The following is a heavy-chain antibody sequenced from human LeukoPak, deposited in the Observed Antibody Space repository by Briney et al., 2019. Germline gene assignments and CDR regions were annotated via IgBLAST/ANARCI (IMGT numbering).Heavy chain of an antibody. J-gene: IGHJ4*02. CDR1: GGSFSGYF. D-gene: IGHD3-16*02. V-gene: IGHV4-34*01. CDR3: ARSTSLHLWKRVDY. CDR2: INHSGST. Sequence: SETLSLTCVVYGGSFSGYFWSWIRQPPGKRLEWIGEINHSGSTKYNPSLKSRVTISVDMSKNQFSLKLSSVTAADTAVYYCARSTSLHLWKRVDYWGQGTLVTVSS.